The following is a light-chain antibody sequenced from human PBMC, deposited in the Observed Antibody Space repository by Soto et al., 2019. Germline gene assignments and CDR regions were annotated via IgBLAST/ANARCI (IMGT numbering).Light chain of an antibody. CDR2: GAS. V-gene: IGKV3-20*01. CDR1: QSVSSSF. J-gene: IGKJ1*01. CDR3: QQYDSSPWT. Sequence: EIVLTQSPGTLSLSPGERATLSCRASQSVSSSFLAWYQQKPGQAPRLLIYGASTRATGIPDRFSGSGSGTDFTLTISRLEPEDFAVYYCQQYDSSPWTFGQGHKVEIK.